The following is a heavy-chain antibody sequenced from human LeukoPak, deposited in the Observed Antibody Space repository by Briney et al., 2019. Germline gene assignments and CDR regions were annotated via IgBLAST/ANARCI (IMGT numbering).Heavy chain of an antibody. D-gene: IGHD4-17*01. CDR1: GDSISSNTYY. J-gene: IGHJ4*02. CDR2: IYYSGST. Sequence: SETLSLTCTVSGDSISSNTYYWDWIRQPPGKGLEWIGTIYYSGSTYYNPSLKSRVTISIDTSNNQFSLNLSSVTAADTAVYYCARRGMTAVTTRSFDHWDQGTLVTVSS. CDR3: ARRGMTAVTTRSFDH. V-gene: IGHV4-39*01.